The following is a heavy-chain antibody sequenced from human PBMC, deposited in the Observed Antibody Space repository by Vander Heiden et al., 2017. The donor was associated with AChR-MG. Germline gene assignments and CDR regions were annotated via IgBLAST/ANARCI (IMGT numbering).Heavy chain of an antibody. V-gene: IGHV1-8*01. CDR3: ARGRGYYDSSGYPTKVDY. D-gene: IGHD3-22*01. CDR2: MNPNSGNT. J-gene: IGHJ4*02. Sequence: QVQLVQSGAEVKKPGASVKVSCKASGYTFTSYDINWVRQATGQGLEWMGWMNPNSGNTGYAQKFQGRVTMTRNTSISTAYMELSSLRSEDTAVYYCARGRGYYDSSGYPTKVDYWGQGTLVTVSS. CDR1: GYTFTSYD.